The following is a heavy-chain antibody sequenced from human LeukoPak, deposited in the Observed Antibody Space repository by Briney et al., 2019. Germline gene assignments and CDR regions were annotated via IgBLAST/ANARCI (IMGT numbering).Heavy chain of an antibody. J-gene: IGHJ3*01. CDR2: VSSTGNT. Sequence: PSESLSLTCTVARVSINDYDWTWIRLPPGKGLEWIGYVSSTGNTNSNPSLRSRVRMSIDASKKQFSLRLNSVTAADTAVYYCARPYYGHSVGDAYDVWGQGTLVTVSS. CDR3: ARPYYGHSVGDAYDV. V-gene: IGHV4-59*01. CDR1: RVSINDYD. D-gene: IGHD4-17*01.